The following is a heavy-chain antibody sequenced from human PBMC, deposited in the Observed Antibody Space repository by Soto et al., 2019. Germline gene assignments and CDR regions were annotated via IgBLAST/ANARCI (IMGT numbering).Heavy chain of an antibody. D-gene: IGHD6-19*01. CDR3: TTGVNQWLANDY. V-gene: IGHV3-15*07. J-gene: IGHJ4*02. CDR2: IKRKSDGETT. CDR1: GFAFSNAW. Sequence: EVQLVESGGGLVKPGGSLTLSCAASGFAFSNAWMHWVRQAPGTGLEWVGRIKRKSDGETTDYAAPVRGGFGISRDDSRNTLHLQMNSLRNEDTAVYYCTTGVNQWLANDYWGQGTLVTVSS.